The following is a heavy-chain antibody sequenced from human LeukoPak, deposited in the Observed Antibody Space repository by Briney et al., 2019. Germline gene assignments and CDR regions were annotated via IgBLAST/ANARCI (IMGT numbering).Heavy chain of an antibody. J-gene: IGHJ4*02. CDR1: GFTFSNYW. V-gene: IGHV3-7*01. CDR3: VSGSRDGYIDY. Sequence: GGSLRLSCAASGFTFSNYWMSWVRQTPGKGLEWVANIRQDGSEKYYVDSVKGRFTISRDNAKNSLYLQMNSLRAEDTALYYCVSGSRDGYIDYWGQGTLVTVSS. D-gene: IGHD5-24*01. CDR2: IRQDGSEK.